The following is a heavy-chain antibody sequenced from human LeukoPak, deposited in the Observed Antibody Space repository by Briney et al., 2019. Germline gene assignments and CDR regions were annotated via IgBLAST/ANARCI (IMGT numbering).Heavy chain of an antibody. J-gene: IGHJ4*02. CDR2: IYYSGST. CDR1: GGSISSYY. CDR3: ARAYGSGSYYVFDY. D-gene: IGHD3-10*01. Sequence: SETLSLTCTVSGGSISSYYWSWIRQPPGEGLEWIGYIYYSGSTNYNPSLKSRVTISVDTSKNQFSLKLSSVTAADTAVYYCARAYGSGSYYVFDYWGQGTLVTVSS. V-gene: IGHV4-59*01.